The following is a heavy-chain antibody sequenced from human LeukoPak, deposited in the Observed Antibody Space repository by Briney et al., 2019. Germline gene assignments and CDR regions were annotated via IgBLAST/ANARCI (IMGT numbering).Heavy chain of an antibody. J-gene: IGHJ4*02. V-gene: IGHV4-59*08. Sequence: SETLSLTCTVSGYSISSYYWSWIRQPPGKGLEWIGYIYYSGSTNYNPSLKSRVTISVDTSKNQFSLKLSSVTAADTAVYYCARQDIGHEFDYWGQGTLVTVSS. CDR1: GYSISSYY. CDR2: IYYSGST. CDR3: ARQDIGHEFDY. D-gene: IGHD5-12*01.